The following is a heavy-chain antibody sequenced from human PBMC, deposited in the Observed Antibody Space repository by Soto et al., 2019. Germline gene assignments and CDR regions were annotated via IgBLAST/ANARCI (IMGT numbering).Heavy chain of an antibody. CDR1: GYTFTSYY. CDR3: ARSYYDYVWGSYRSAHFDP. Sequence: ASVKVSCKASGYTFTSYYMHWVRQAPGQGLEWMGIIDPSGGGTTYAQKFQGRVTMTRDTSTSTVYMELSSLRSEDTAVYYCARSYYDYVWGSYRSAHFDPWGQGTLVTVSS. J-gene: IGHJ5*02. CDR2: IDPSGGGT. V-gene: IGHV1-46*01. D-gene: IGHD3-16*02.